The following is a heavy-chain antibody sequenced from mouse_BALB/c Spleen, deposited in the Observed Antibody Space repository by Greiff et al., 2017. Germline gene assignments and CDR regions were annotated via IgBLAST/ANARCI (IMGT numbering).Heavy chain of an antibody. CDR2: ISSGGSYT. V-gene: IGHV5-6*01. CDR3: ARQADGYYVLFDY. J-gene: IGHJ2*01. D-gene: IGHD2-3*01. Sequence: EVQLVESGGDLVKPGGSLKLSCAASGFTFSSYGMSWVRQTPDKRLEWVATISSGGSYTYYPDSVKGRFTISRDNAKNTLYLQMSSLKSEDTAMYYCARQADGYYVLFDYWGQGTTLTVSS. CDR1: GFTFSSYG.